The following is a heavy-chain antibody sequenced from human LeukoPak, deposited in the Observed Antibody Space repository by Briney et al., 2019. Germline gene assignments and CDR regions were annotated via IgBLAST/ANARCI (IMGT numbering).Heavy chain of an antibody. J-gene: IGHJ4*02. D-gene: IGHD3-22*01. CDR1: GYTFTSYG. CDR2: ISAYNGNT. V-gene: IGHV1-18*01. CDR3: ARDSSEDFYDSSGYYSFDF. Sequence: GASVKVSCKASGYTFTSYGISWVRQAPGQGLEWMGWISAYNGNTNYAQKVQGRVTMTTDTSTSTAYTELRSLRSDDTAVFYCARDSSEDFYDSSGYYSFDFWGQGTLVTVSS.